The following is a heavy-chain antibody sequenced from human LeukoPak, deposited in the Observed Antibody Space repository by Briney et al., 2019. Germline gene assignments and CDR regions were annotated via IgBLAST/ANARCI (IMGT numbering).Heavy chain of an antibody. J-gene: IGHJ5*02. CDR3: AREVAWGSNYDNWFDP. D-gene: IGHD4-11*01. V-gene: IGHV3-53*01. CDR2: IYSGGST. Sequence: PGGSLRLSCAASGFTVSSNYMSWVRQAPGKGLEWVSVIYSGGSTYYADSVKGRFTISRDNSKNTLYLQMNSLRAEDTAVYYCAREVAWGSNYDNWFDPWGQGTLVTVSS. CDR1: GFTVSSNY.